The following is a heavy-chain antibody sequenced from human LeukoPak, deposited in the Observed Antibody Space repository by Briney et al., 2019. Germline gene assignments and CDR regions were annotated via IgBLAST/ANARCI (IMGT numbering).Heavy chain of an antibody. CDR2: FDPEDGET. V-gene: IGHV1-24*01. CDR1: GYTLTELS. D-gene: IGHD6-19*01. J-gene: IGHJ6*02. Sequence: ASVKVSCKVSGYTLTELSMHWVRRAPGKGLEWMGGFDPEDGETIYAQKFQGRVTMTEDTSTDTAYMELSSLRSEDTAVYYCATGDKAVAAYETDYYGMDVWGQGTTVTVSS. CDR3: ATGDKAVAAYETDYYGMDV.